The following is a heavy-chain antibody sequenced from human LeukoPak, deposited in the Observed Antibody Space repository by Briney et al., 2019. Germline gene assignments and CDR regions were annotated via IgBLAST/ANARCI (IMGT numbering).Heavy chain of an antibody. J-gene: IGHJ5*02. CDR3: ARGRIAAAGRGRNWFDP. Sequence: SETLSLTCTVSGGSISSYYWSWIRQPPGKGLEWIGEINHSGSTNYNPSLKSRVTISVDTSKNQFSLKLSSVTAADTAVYYCARGRIAAAGRGRNWFDPWGQGTLVTVSS. D-gene: IGHD6-13*01. CDR1: GGSISSYY. CDR2: INHSGST. V-gene: IGHV4-34*01.